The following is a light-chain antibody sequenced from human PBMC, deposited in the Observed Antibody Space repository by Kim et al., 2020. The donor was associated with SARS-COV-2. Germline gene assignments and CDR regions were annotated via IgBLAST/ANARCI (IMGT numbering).Light chain of an antibody. CDR3: QQYYTTPRT. V-gene: IGKV4-1*01. CDR1: QSVLYSHNNMNY. CDR2: WAS. Sequence: RATINCKSSQSVLYSHNNMNYLAWYQQKPGQPPKLLIYWASTRESGVPDRFSGSGSGTDFTLTIRSLQAEDVAVYYCQQYYTTPRTFGQGTKLEIK. J-gene: IGKJ2*01.